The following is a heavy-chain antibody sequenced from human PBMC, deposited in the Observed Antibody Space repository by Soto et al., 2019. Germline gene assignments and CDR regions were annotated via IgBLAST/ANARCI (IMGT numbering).Heavy chain of an antibody. Sequence: GGSLRLSCAASGFSFSNYGMSWVRQAPGKGLEWVSHISGSGTNIYYAGSVKGRFTISRDNAKNSLYLQMNSLRAEDTAVYYCARDYSSYGPFDYWGQGTLVTVSS. D-gene: IGHD5-18*01. CDR3: ARDYSSYGPFDY. CDR1: GFSFSNYG. CDR2: ISGSGTNI. J-gene: IGHJ4*02. V-gene: IGHV3-48*01.